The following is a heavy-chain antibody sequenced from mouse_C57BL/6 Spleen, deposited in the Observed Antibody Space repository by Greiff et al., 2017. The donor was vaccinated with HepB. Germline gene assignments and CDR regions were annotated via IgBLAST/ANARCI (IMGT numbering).Heavy chain of an antibody. CDR1: GYSITSGYY. CDR2: ISYDGNN. Sequence: EVQLQESGPGLVKPSQSLSLTCSVTGYSITSGYYWNWIRQFPGTKLEWMGYISYDGNNNYNPSFKIRISITPDTSKNQFFLTLNSVTTEDTATYYCARGGPSNWVYYFDSWGQGTTLTVSS. J-gene: IGHJ2*01. V-gene: IGHV3-6*01. D-gene: IGHD4-1*01. CDR3: ARGGPSNWVYYFDS.